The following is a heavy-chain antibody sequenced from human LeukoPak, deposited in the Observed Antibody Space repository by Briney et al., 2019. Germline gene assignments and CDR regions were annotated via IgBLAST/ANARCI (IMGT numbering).Heavy chain of an antibody. CDR2: IYHSGST. J-gene: IGHJ5*02. CDR1: GYSISSGYY. V-gene: IGHV4-38-2*01. CDR3: ARHGVRNAITIFGPRRFDP. D-gene: IGHD3-3*01. Sequence: PSETLSLTCAVSGYSISSGYYWGWIRQPPGKGLEWIGSIYHSGSTYYNPSLKSRVTISVDTSKNQFSLKLSSVTAADTAVYYCARHGVRNAITIFGPRRFDPWGQGTLVTVSS.